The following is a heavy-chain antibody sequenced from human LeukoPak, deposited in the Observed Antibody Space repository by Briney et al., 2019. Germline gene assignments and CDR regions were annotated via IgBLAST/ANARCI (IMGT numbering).Heavy chain of an antibody. Sequence: GGSLRLSCAASGFSFSNHGMHWVRQAPGKGLEWVGRIASKTDGGTTDYAAPVKGRFTISRDDSKNTLFLQMNSLKTEDTAVYYCTTGIRGDCGQGTLVTVSS. CDR3: TTGIRGD. V-gene: IGHV3-15*04. CDR1: GFSFSNHG. J-gene: IGHJ4*02. CDR2: IASKTDGGTT.